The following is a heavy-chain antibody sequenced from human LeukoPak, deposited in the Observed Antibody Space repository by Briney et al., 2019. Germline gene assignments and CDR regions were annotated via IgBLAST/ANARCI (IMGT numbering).Heavy chain of an antibody. D-gene: IGHD3-10*01. V-gene: IGHV3-74*01. CDR3: TREGAYDSGTYGAGDY. CDR1: GFNSSNYW. Sequence: GGSLRLSCTASGFNSSNYWMHWVRQAPGKGLVWVSRLNTGGNSTIYADSVKGRFIISRDNAKSTLYLQMNSLRADDTGVYYCTREGAYDSGTYGAGDYWGQGTLVTVSS. CDR2: LNTGGNST. J-gene: IGHJ4*02.